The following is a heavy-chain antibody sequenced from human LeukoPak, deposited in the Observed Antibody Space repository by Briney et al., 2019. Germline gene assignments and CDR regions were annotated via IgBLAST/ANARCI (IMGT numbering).Heavy chain of an antibody. CDR2: ISSSSSTI. CDR3: ARVRGGYDSSGYYARYYYYMDV. CDR1: GFTFSSYS. V-gene: IGHV3-48*01. D-gene: IGHD3-22*01. Sequence: GRSLRLSCAASGFTFSSYSMNWVRQAPGKGLEWVSYISSSSSTIYYADSVKGRFTISRDNAKNSLYLQMNSLRAEDTAVYYCARVRGGYDSSGYYARYYYYMDVWGKGITVTVSS. J-gene: IGHJ6*03.